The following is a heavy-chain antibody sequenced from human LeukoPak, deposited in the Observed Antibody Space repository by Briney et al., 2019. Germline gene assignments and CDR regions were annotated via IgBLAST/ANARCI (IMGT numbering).Heavy chain of an antibody. D-gene: IGHD2-2*01. Sequence: PSETLSLTCTVSGGSISSGDYYWSWIRQPPGKGLGWIGYISYSGSTYYNPSLKSRVTISLDTSKNQFSLNLNSVTAADTAVYYCARDGCSYSSCYSTPNWFDPWGQGTLVTVSS. J-gene: IGHJ5*02. V-gene: IGHV4-30-4*01. CDR3: ARDGCSYSSCYSTPNWFDP. CDR1: GGSISSGDYY. CDR2: ISYSGST.